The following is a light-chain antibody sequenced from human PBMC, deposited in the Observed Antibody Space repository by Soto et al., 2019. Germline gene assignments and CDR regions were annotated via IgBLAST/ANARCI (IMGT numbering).Light chain of an antibody. CDR1: QRVSTSF. J-gene: IGKJ4*01. V-gene: IGKV3-20*01. CDR3: QQYGGSPPGVT. CDR2: GAS. Sequence: EIVLTQSPGTLSLSPGESATLSCRASQRVSTSFLAWYQQKPGQAPRLLIFGASSRATGIPDRFTGSGSGTDFTLTISRLEPEDFAVYYCQQYGGSPPGVTFGGGTKVEIK.